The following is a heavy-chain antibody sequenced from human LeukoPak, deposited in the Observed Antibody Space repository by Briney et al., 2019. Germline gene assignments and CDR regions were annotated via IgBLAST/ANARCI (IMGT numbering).Heavy chain of an antibody. D-gene: IGHD3-22*01. CDR2: ISGSGGST. V-gene: IGHV3-23*01. CDR3: AKALLDSSGYYYERSGAFDI. CDR1: GFTFSSYA. J-gene: IGHJ3*02. Sequence: GGSLRLSCAASGFTFSSYAMSWVRQAPGKGLEWVSAISGSGGSTYYADSVKGRFTISRDNSKNTLYLQMNSLRAEDTAVYYCAKALLDSSGYYYERSGAFDIWGQGTMVTVSS.